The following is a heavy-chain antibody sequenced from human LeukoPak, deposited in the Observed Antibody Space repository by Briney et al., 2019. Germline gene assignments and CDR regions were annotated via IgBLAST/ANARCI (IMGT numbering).Heavy chain of an antibody. J-gene: IGHJ4*02. D-gene: IGHD3-22*01. CDR3: AKGHYYDSSGPIDY. CDR2: IWYDGSNK. V-gene: IGHV3-33*03. Sequence: GRSLRLSCAASGFTFSSYGMHWVRQAPGKGLEWVAVIWYDGSNKYYADSVKGRFTISRDNAKNSLYLQMNSLRAEDTALYYCAKGHYYDSSGPIDYWGQGTLVTVSS. CDR1: GFTFSSYG.